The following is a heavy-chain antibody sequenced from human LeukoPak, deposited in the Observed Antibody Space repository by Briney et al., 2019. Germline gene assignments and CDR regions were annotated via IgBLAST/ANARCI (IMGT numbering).Heavy chain of an antibody. J-gene: IGHJ1*01. D-gene: IGHD5/OR15-5a*01. CDR1: GFTFSDYY. CDR3: ATDRRPCVYRGLAE. Sequence: PGGSLRLSCEASGFTFSDYYMSWVRQAPGRGLEWVAHISQDGSQKFYVDSVKGRFIISRDNTKNSLYLQINGLRVEDTAMYFCATDRRPCVYRGLAEWGQGTLVIVSS. CDR2: ISQDGSQK. V-gene: IGHV3-7*01.